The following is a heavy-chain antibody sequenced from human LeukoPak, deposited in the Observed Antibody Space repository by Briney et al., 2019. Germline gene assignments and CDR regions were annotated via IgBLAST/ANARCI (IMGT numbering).Heavy chain of an antibody. D-gene: IGHD7-27*01. CDR2: IWYDGSNK. Sequence: GRSLRLSCAASGFTFSSYAMHWVRQAPGKGLEWVAVIWYDGSNKYYADSVKGRFTISRDNSKNTLYLQMNSLRAEDTAVYYCARDGSLDWGSLGRLWYFDLWGRGTLVTVSS. CDR3: ARDGSLDWGSLGRLWYFDL. V-gene: IGHV3-33*08. CDR1: GFTFSSYA. J-gene: IGHJ2*01.